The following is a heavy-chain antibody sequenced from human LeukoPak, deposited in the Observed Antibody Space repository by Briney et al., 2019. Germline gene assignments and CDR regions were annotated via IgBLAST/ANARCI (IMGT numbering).Heavy chain of an antibody. CDR3: ARGGGYYDSSGYYFANDAFDI. CDR1: GYTFTSYG. V-gene: IGHV1-18*01. J-gene: IGHJ3*02. D-gene: IGHD3-22*01. CDR2: ISAYNGNT. Sequence: ASVKVSCKASGYTFTSYGISWVRQAPGQGLEWMGWISAYNGNTNYAQKLQGRVTMTTDTSTSTAYMELRSLRSDDTAVYYRARGGGYYDSSGYYFANDAFDIWGQGTMVTVSS.